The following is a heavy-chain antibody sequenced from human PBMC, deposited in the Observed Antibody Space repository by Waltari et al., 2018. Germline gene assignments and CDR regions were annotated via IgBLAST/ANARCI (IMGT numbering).Heavy chain of an antibody. CDR1: GDSTSGSDF. Sequence: QLHQSCPGLVKPSQSLDLTCVASGDSTSGSDFWRWVRQSPRKGLEWIGQVHRTGRTNYNPSLAGRVTVSIDTSNKQFSLTVSSPTAADTASYYCARDRGRGLYLDSWGQGTLVTVSP. J-gene: IGHJ4*02. D-gene: IGHD2-15*01. CDR2: VHRTGRT. V-gene: IGHV4-4*02. CDR3: ARDRGRGLYLDS.